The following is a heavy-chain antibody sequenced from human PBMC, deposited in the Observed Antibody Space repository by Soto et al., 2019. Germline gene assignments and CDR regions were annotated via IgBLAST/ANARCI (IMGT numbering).Heavy chain of an antibody. CDR3: ARGRGWIFDN. Sequence: EVQLVESGGGLVQPGGPLRLSCTGSGFTSSNYWMARVRQAPGKGLESVANINEDGSEKQYVDSVKGRFSISRDNAKNSLFLQMDSLRAEDTAVYYCARGRGWIFDNWGQGTLVTVSS. CDR2: INEDGSEK. CDR1: GFTSSNYW. J-gene: IGHJ4*02. D-gene: IGHD6-19*01. V-gene: IGHV3-7*03.